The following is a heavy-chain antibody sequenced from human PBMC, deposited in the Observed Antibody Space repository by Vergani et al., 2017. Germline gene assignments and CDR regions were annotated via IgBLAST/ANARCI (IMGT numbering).Heavy chain of an antibody. CDR2: ISYDGSNK. J-gene: IGHJ6*02. V-gene: IGHV3-30-3*01. CDR3: ARVRTGLYYYYGMDV. CDR1: GFTFSSYA. Sequence: QVQLVESGGGVVQPGRSLRLSCAASGFTFSSYAMHWVRQAPGKGLEWVAVISYDGSNKYYADSVKGRFTISRDNSKNTLYLQMNSLRAEDTAVYYCARVRTGLYYYYGMDVWGQGPKV. D-gene: IGHD3/OR15-3a*01.